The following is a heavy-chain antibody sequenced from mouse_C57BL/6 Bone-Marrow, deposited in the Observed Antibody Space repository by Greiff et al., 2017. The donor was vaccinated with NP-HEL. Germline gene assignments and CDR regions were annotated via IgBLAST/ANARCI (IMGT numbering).Heavy chain of an antibody. D-gene: IGHD2-4*01. V-gene: IGHV14-4*01. CDR3: TTLYDNDGGWYYDY. J-gene: IGHJ2*01. Sequence: EVQLQQSGAELVRPGASVKLSCTASGFNIKDDYMHWVKQRPEQGLEWIGWIHPANGDTEYASKFQGKATIKADTSSNTAYLQLSSLTSEDTAVYYCTTLYDNDGGWYYDYWGQGTTLTVSS. CDR1: GFNIKDDY. CDR2: IHPANGDT.